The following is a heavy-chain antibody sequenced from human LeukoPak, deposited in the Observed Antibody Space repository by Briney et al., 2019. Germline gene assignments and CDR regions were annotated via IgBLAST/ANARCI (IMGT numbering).Heavy chain of an antibody. CDR3: ASQEGVRYFDY. J-gene: IGHJ4*02. CDR2: ISNGNT. CDR1: GFPFANHA. D-gene: IGHD3-10*01. V-gene: IGHV3-69-1*01. Sequence: GGSLRLSCAASGFPFANHAMSWVRQPPGQGLEWVSAISNGNTYYADTVKGRFTISRDNAKNFLFLQMTSLRAEDTAVYYCASQEGVRYFDYWGQGTLVTVSS.